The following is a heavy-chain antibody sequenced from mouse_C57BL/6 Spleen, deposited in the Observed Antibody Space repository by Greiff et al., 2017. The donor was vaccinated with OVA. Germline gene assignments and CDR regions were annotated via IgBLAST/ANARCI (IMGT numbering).Heavy chain of an antibody. Sequence: VQLQQSGPELVKPGASVKISCKASGYAFSSSWMNWVKQRPGKGLEWIGRIYPGDGDTNYNGKFKGKATLTADKSSSTAYMQLSSLTSEDSAVYFCARIIDSHYFDYWGQGTTLTVSS. CDR3: ARIIDSHYFDY. V-gene: IGHV1-82*01. CDR1: GYAFSSSW. CDR2: IYPGDGDT. J-gene: IGHJ2*01.